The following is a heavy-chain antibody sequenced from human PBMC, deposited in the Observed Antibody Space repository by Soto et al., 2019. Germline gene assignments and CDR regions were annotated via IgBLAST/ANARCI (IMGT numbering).Heavy chain of an antibody. D-gene: IGHD3-10*01. CDR1: GGTFNRET. CDR3: ARGGKLGGDLDV. Sequence: QAQLVQSGAEVKKPGSSVKVSCKASGGTFNRETFSWVRQAPGQGLQWMGRIIPVLDVTEYPQNFQGRVTINADTSTSTVYLALSGLGSDDTAVYYCARGGKLGGDLDVWGKGTPVIVSS. V-gene: IGHV1-69*02. CDR2: IIPVLDVT. J-gene: IGHJ6*04.